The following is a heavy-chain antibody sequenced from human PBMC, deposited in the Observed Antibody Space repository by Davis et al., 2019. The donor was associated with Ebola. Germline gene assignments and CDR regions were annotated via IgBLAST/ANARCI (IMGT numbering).Heavy chain of an antibody. D-gene: IGHD3-16*01. J-gene: IGHJ4*02. V-gene: IGHV3-30*02. CDR2: VRSHGSDD. Sequence: PGGSLRLSCAASGFTFNIFDMHWVRQAPGRGLEWVAFVRSHGSDDHYADSVKGRFTISRDNSKNTLYLQMNSLRAEDTAVYYCAREGELWITFPDYWGQGTLVTVSS. CDR3: AREGELWITFPDY. CDR1: GFTFNIFD.